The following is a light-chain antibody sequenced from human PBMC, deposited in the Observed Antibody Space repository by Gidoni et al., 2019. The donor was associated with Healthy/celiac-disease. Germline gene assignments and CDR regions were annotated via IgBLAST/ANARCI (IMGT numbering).Light chain of an antibody. CDR1: QSVSSSY. CDR3: QQYGSSRV. J-gene: IGKJ4*01. V-gene: IGKV3-20*01. CDR2: GAS. Sequence: TVLTQSPGPLSLSPGERATLSCRASQSVSSSYLAWYQQNPGQAPRLLIYGASSRATGIPGRFSGSGSGTDFTLTISRLEPEDFAVYYCQQYGSSRVFGGGTKVEIK.